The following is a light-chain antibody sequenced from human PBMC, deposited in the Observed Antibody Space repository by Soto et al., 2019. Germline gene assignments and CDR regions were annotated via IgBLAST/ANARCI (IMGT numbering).Light chain of an antibody. Sequence: QSVLTQPPSASGTPGQRVTISCSGSSSNIGSNNVNWYQQLPGTAPKLLIYSNNKRPSGVPDRFSGSKSGTSASLAISGLQSEDEADYYCAAWDDSLNGLVFGGGTKLTVL. V-gene: IGLV1-44*01. CDR2: SNN. CDR1: SSNIGSNN. CDR3: AAWDDSLNGLV. J-gene: IGLJ2*01.